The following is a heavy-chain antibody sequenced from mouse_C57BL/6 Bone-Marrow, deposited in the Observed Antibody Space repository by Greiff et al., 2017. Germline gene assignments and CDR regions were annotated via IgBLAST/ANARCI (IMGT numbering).Heavy chain of an antibody. D-gene: IGHD2-13*01. CDR3: ARLGVYYYAMDY. CDR2: IHPSDSDT. CDR1: GYTFTSYW. Sequence: QVQLQQPGAELVKPGASVKVSCKASGYTFTSYWMPWVKQRPGQGLEWIGRIHPSDSDTNYNQNFKGKATLTVDKSSSTAYMQLSSLTSEDSAVYYCARLGVYYYAMDYWGQGTSVTVSS. V-gene: IGHV1-74*01. J-gene: IGHJ4*01.